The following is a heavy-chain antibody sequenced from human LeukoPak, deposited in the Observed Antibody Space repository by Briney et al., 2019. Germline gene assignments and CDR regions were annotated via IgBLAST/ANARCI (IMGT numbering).Heavy chain of an antibody. D-gene: IGHD6-13*01. Sequence: GGSLRLSCAASGLIFSSNYMNGVRQAPGKGLEGVSVIYSGGSTYYADSVKGRFTISRDNSKNTLYLQMNSLRAEDTAVYYCAKVDTAAAYGFCIDYWGQGTLVTVSS. V-gene: IGHV3-53*01. CDR2: IYSGGST. CDR3: AKVDTAAAYGFCIDY. CDR1: GLIFSSNY. J-gene: IGHJ4*02.